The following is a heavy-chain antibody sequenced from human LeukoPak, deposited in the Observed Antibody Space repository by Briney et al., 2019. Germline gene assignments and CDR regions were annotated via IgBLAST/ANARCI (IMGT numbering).Heavy chain of an antibody. V-gene: IGHV3-30-3*01. J-gene: IGHJ4*02. D-gene: IGHD6-13*01. CDR2: ISYDGSNK. CDR3: ARVWIGKAAAGRDY. Sequence: GGSLRLSCAASGFAFSNYNMNWVRQAPGKGLEWVAVISYDGSNKYYADSVKGRFTISRDNSKNTLYLQMNSLRAEDTAVYYCARVWIGKAAAGRDYWGQGTLVTVSS. CDR1: GFAFSNYN.